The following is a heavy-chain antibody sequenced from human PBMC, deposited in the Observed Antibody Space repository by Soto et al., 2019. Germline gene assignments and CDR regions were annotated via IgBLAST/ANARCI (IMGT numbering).Heavy chain of an antibody. CDR1: GFTFSGLG. Sequence: QVQLVESGGGVVQPGRSLRLSLAALGFTFSGLGIHWVARAPGRGLGGVAVISYDGSNKYYADSVKGRFTISRDNSKNTLYLQMNSLRAEDTAVYYCAKDRRVGYNLGPFDYWGQGTLVTVSS. CDR3: AKDRRVGYNLGPFDY. D-gene: IGHD5-12*01. J-gene: IGHJ4*02. CDR2: ISYDGSNK. V-gene: IGHV3-30*18.